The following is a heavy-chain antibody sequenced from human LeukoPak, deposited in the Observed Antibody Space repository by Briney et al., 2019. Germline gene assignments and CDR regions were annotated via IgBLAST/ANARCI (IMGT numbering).Heavy chain of an antibody. CDR1: GFIFSNYG. CDR3: ARGLFVVVPAAIVSDFDY. CDR2: IWYDGSNK. D-gene: IGHD2-2*01. Sequence: GRPLRLSCAASGFIFSNYGMHWVRQAPGKGLEWVAVIWYDGSNKYYADSVKGRFTISRDNSKNTLYLRMNSLRAEDTAVYYCARGLFVVVPAAIVSDFDYWGQGALVTVSS. J-gene: IGHJ4*02. V-gene: IGHV3-33*01.